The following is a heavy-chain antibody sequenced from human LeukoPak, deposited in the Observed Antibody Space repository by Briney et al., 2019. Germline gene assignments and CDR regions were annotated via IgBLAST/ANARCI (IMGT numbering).Heavy chain of an antibody. J-gene: IGHJ3*02. CDR2: INPSGGRT. V-gene: IGHV1-46*01. CDR1: GYTFASYY. CDR3: ARPPVISGSGSNDAFDI. Sequence: ASVKVSCKASGYTFASYYMHWVRQAPGQGLEWMGAINPSGGRTSYAQKFQGRVTMTRDTSTSTVYMELSSLRSEDAAVYYCARPPVISGSGSNDAFDIWGQGTMVTVSS. D-gene: IGHD3-10*01.